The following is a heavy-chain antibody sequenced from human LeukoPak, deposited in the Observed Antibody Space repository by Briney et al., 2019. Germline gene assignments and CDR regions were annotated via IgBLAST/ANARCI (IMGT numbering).Heavy chain of an antibody. CDR2: IYYSGST. Sequence: SETLSLTCTVSGGPISSYYWSWIRQPPGKGLEWIGYIYYSGSTNYNPSLKSRVTISVDTSKNQFSLKLSSVTTADTAVYYCARGGVVRGVMDRNWFDPWGQGTLVTVSS. D-gene: IGHD3-10*01. CDR1: GGPISSYY. J-gene: IGHJ5*02. V-gene: IGHV4-59*01. CDR3: ARGGVVRGVMDRNWFDP.